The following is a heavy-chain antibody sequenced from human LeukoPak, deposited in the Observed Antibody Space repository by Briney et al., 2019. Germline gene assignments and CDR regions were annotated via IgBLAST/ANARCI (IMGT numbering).Heavy chain of an antibody. J-gene: IGHJ5*01. V-gene: IGHV1-2*02. CDR1: GYTSTGYY. D-gene: IGHD6-19*01. CDR2: INSNSGGT. Sequence: GASVKVSCKASGYTSTGYYIHWVRQAPGQGLEWMGWINSNSGGTNYEQRLQGRVTLTRDTSTSTAYMELSSLTYDDTAVYYCARDWAGFGSGWYDFWGQGTLVTVSS. CDR3: ARDWAGFGSGWYDF.